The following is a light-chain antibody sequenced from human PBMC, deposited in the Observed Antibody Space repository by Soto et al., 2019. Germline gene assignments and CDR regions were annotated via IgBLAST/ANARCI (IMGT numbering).Light chain of an antibody. Sequence: SYELTQPPSVSVSPGQTASITCSGPKLGDKFASWYQQRPGQFPVLVISQDNKRPSGIPERFSGSNSGNTATLTISGTQAVDEADYYCQAWDSGTYVFGPGTKVTVL. CDR2: QDN. CDR3: QAWDSGTYV. V-gene: IGLV3-1*01. CDR1: KLGDKF. J-gene: IGLJ1*01.